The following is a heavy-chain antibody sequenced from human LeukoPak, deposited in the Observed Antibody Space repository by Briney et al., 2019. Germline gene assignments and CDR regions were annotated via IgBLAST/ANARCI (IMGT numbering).Heavy chain of an antibody. CDR1: GYSFTSYW. CDR2: IYPGDSET. Sequence: GESLRISCKGSGYSFTSYWIGWVRQMPGKGLEWMGIIYPGDSETRYRPSFQGQVTISADKSISTAYLQWRSLKASDTAMYYCARLLTGATPADYWGQGTLVTVSS. J-gene: IGHJ4*02. CDR3: ARLLTGATPADY. V-gene: IGHV5-51*01. D-gene: IGHD3-9*01.